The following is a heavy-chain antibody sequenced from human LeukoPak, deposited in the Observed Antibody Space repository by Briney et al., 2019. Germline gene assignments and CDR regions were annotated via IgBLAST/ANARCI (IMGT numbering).Heavy chain of an antibody. V-gene: IGHV4-59*01. J-gene: IGHJ4*02. Sequence: SETLSLTCTVSGGSISTYYWNWIRQPPGKGLEWIGYIHYSGSTNYNPSLESRVTISVDTSKNQFSLILSSVTAADAAVYYCARTRSSTWYLFDYWGQGTLVTVSS. CDR1: GGSISTYY. CDR2: IHYSGST. D-gene: IGHD6-13*01. CDR3: ARTRSSTWYLFDY.